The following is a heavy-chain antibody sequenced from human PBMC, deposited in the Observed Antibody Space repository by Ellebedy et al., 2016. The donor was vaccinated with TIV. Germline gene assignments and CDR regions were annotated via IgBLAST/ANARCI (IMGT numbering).Heavy chain of an antibody. CDR2: ITHSGST. CDR1: GGSFSGYY. Sequence: MPSETLSLTCAVYGGSFSGYYWSWIRQPPGKGLEWIGEITHSGSTNYNPSLNSRVTISVDTSKTQFSLNLSSVTAADTAVYYCARGLARDYWGQGTLVTVSS. V-gene: IGHV4-34*01. J-gene: IGHJ4*02. CDR3: ARGLARDY.